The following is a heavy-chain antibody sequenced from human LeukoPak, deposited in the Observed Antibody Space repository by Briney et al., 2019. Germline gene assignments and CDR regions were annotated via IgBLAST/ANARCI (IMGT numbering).Heavy chain of an antibody. CDR2: ISTGSSSM. J-gene: IGHJ4*01. D-gene: IGHD2-21*02. CDR1: GFTFSRYT. V-gene: IGHV3-21*06. Sequence: GGSLRLSCTASGFTFSRYTMNWVRQAPGKGLEWVSSISTGSSSMFFADSVKGRFTISRDNAKNSVFLQMNSLRVEDTALYYCARAGPVTSPVDYWGHGALVTVSS. CDR3: ARAGPVTSPVDY.